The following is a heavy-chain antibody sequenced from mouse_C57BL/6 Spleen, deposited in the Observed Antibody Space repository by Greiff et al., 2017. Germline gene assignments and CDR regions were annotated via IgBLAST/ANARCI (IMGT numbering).Heavy chain of an antibody. V-gene: IGHV1-5*01. D-gene: IGHD3-2*01. Sequence: VHLVESGTVLARPGASVKMSCKTSGYTFSSYWMHWVQQRPGQGLEWIGAIYPGSSDTSYNQKFKGKGNLTAVTAASTAYMELSSLTNEDSAVYYCTRDRGDSHFDYWGQGTTLTVSS. J-gene: IGHJ2*01. CDR1: GYTFSSYW. CDR2: IYPGSSDT. CDR3: TRDRGDSHFDY.